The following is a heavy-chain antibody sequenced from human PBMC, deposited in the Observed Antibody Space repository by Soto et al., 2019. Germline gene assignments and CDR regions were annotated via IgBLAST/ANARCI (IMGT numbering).Heavy chain of an antibody. D-gene: IGHD2-15*01. V-gene: IGHV4-34*01. CDR2: INHSGST. CDR3: ARGKLYFVVVVAATSYYGMDV. CDR1: GGSFSGYY. Sequence: SETLSLTCAVEGGSFSGYYWSWIRQPPGKGLEWIGEINHSGSTNYNPSLKSRVTISVDTSKNQSSLKLSSVTAADTAVYYCARGKLYFVVVVAATSYYGMDVWGQGTTVTVSS. J-gene: IGHJ6*02.